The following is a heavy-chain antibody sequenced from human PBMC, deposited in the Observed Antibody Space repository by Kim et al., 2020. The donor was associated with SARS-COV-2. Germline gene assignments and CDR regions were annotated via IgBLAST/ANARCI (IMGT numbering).Heavy chain of an antibody. CDR3: VKRGYSYGYYYGMDV. D-gene: IGHD5-18*01. Sequence: VSVKSRITINPDTSKNQFSLQLNSVTPEDTAVYYCVKRGYSYGYYYGMDVWGQGTTVTVSS. J-gene: IGHJ6*02. V-gene: IGHV6-1*01.